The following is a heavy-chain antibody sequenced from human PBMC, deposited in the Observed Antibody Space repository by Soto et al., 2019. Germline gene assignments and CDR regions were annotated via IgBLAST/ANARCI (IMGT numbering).Heavy chain of an antibody. CDR2: IHHAGPT. CDR3: AGKPNALSYCDY. Sequence: QVQLQESGPGLVKPSQTLSLTCTVSGGSITTIDYYWNWIRQHPGEGLEWIAYIHHAGPTYYNPSLRSRITISVDTSQNQFALKLNSVTDADTVVYFCAGKPNALSYCDYWGQGALVTVSS. J-gene: IGHJ4*02. V-gene: IGHV4-31*03. D-gene: IGHD2-8*01. CDR1: GGSITTIDYY.